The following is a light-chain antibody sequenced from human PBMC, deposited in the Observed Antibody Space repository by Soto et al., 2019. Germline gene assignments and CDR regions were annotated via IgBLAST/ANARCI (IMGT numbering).Light chain of an antibody. CDR1: QSVSNNY. Sequence: ELVWTQSPGTLSLSPGERATLSCRASQSVSNNYLAWYQQKPGQAPRLLIYGASNRATGIPDRFSGSGSGTDFTLTISRLEPEDSAVYYCQQYYSMPFTFGGGTKVDIK. CDR2: GAS. J-gene: IGKJ4*01. V-gene: IGKV3-20*01. CDR3: QQYYSMPFT.